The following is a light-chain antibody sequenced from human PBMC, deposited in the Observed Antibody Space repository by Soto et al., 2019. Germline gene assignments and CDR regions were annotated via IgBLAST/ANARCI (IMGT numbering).Light chain of an antibody. Sequence: EIVLTQSQATLSLSPGERATLSCRASQSVSSYLAWYQQKPGQAPRLLIYDASNRATGIPARFSGSGSGTDFTLTISSLEPEDFAVYYCQQRSNWPPYNFGQGTNLEIK. V-gene: IGKV3-11*01. CDR1: QSVSSY. J-gene: IGKJ2*01. CDR2: DAS. CDR3: QQRSNWPPYN.